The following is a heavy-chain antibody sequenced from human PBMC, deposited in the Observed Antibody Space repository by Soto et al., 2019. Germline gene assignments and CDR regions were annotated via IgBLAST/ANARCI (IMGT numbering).Heavy chain of an antibody. CDR1: GGTFSSYA. Sequence: SVKVSCKASGGTFSSYAISWVRQAPGQGLEWMGGIIPIFGTANYAQKFQGRVTITADESTSTACMELSSLRSEDTAVYYCARVGDYDILTGRSYYYYYGMDVWGQGTTVTVSS. CDR2: IIPIFGTA. D-gene: IGHD3-9*01. V-gene: IGHV1-69*13. CDR3: ARVGDYDILTGRSYYYYYGMDV. J-gene: IGHJ6*02.